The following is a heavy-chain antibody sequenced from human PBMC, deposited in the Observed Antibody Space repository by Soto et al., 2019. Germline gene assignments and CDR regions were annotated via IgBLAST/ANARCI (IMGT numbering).Heavy chain of an antibody. CDR1: GFTFTGFA. CDR2: ISYDGRDT. D-gene: IGHD6-19*01. J-gene: IGHJ4*02. Sequence: GGSLRLSCAASGFTFTGFAIHWVRQAPGKGLEWVAVISYDGRDTHYADSVKGRLTISRDNSKNTVFLQMNSLTTEDTAVYYCAKDRSQGAVAGTSDFDYWGQGTLVTVS. CDR3: AKDRSQGAVAGTSDFDY. V-gene: IGHV3-30*04.